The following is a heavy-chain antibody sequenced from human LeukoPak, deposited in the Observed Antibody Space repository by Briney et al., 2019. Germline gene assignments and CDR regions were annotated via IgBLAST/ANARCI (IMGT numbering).Heavy chain of an antibody. CDR3: ARGARAGYNLEPFDY. CDR2: IYYSGST. V-gene: IGHV4-59*08. Sequence: SETLSLTCTVSGGSMSSYYWSWIRQPPGKGLEWNGYIYYSGSTKYNPSLKSRVTISVDTSKNQFSLKLSSVTAADTAVYCARGARAGYNLEPFDYWGQRTLVTVSS. D-gene: IGHD5-24*01. CDR1: GGSMSSYY. J-gene: IGHJ4*02.